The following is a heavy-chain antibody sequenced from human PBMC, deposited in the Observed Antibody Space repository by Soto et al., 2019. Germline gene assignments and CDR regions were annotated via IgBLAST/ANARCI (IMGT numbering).Heavy chain of an antibody. CDR2: IYHSGTT. V-gene: IGHV4-30-2*03. D-gene: IGHD2-8*01. Sequence: SESLSLTCAVPGGSISSGGYSWSWIRQPPGKGLEWIGYIYHSGTTYYNPSLKSRVTVSVDTSKKLFSLHLNSVTAADTAIYYCARRGLILMPIWGQGTLVTVSS. J-gene: IGHJ3*02. CDR1: GGSISSGGYS. CDR3: ARRGLILMPI.